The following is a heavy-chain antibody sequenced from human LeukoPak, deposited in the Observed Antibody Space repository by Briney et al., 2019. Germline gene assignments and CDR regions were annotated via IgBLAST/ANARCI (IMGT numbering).Heavy chain of an antibody. CDR3: AREWDNNWFDP. D-gene: IGHD1-26*01. CDR2: IYTSGST. CDR1: GGSFSGYY. Sequence: PSETLSLTCAVYGGSFSGYYWSWIRQPAGKGLEWIGRIYTSGSTNYNPSLKSRVTMSVDTSKNQFSLKLSSVTAADTAVYYCAREWDNNWFDPWGQGTLVTVSS. J-gene: IGHJ5*02. V-gene: IGHV4-4*07.